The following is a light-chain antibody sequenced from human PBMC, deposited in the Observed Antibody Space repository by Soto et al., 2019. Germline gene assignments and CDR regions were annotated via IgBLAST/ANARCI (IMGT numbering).Light chain of an antibody. CDR1: ISNVGGYNY. Sequence: QSVLTHLASVSWAPGQSVTISCTGVISNVGGYNYVSWYQQFPVKVPNLIIFEVSNRPSLVSRRFTGSKSGKTDSLTISGLQPEDEADYHCASYTRLSSMVVFGGGTK. CDR2: EVS. CDR3: ASYTRLSSMVV. V-gene: IGLV2-14*01. J-gene: IGLJ2*01.